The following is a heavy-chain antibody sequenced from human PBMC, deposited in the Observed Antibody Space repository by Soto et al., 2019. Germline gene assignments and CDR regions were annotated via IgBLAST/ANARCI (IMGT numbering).Heavy chain of an antibody. CDR3: ARDESLAVPAALTSYGMDV. Sequence: QVQLVQSGAEVKKPGASVKVSCKASGYTFTSYGIIWVREAPGQGLEWMGWISAYNGNTNYAQKLQGRVSMTTDTSSSTAYMELRSLRSDHTAVYCCARDESLAVPAALTSYGMDVWGQGTTVTFSS. D-gene: IGHD2-2*01. CDR1: GYTFTSYG. V-gene: IGHV1-18*01. CDR2: ISAYNGNT. J-gene: IGHJ6*02.